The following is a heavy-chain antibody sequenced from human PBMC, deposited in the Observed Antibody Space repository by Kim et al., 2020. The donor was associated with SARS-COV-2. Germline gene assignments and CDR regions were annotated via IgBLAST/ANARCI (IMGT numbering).Heavy chain of an antibody. CDR2: IGGGTGNT. CDR1: GFSFRTSA. V-gene: IGHV3-23*01. Sequence: GGSLRLSCAASGFSFRTSAITWVRQAPGEGLEWVSRIGGGTGNTFYADSVKGRFTISRDLSKKTVYLQMTSLGAEDTAKYYCAKASADAWSALCSWG. D-gene: IGHD3-3*01. J-gene: IGHJ5*01. CDR3: AKASADAWSALCS.